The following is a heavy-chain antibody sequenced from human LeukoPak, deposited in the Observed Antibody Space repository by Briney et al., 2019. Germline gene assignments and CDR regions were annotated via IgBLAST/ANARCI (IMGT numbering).Heavy chain of an antibody. D-gene: IGHD1-1*01. CDR2: ITGTGSTT. CDR1: GFSFSTYA. Sequence: WGSLRLSCSASGFSFSTYAMSWVRQAPGKGLNGVSRITGTGSTTQYAESVKGRFTISRDNSRNTLYLQMNSLRVEDTAVYYCARQPNWNDLGRFDPWGQGTLVTVSS. J-gene: IGHJ5*02. V-gene: IGHV3-23*01. CDR3: ARQPNWNDLGRFDP.